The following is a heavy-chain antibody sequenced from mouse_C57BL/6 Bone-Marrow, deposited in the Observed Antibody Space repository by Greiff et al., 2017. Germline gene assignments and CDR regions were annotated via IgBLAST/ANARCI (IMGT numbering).Heavy chain of an antibody. CDR2: INPYNGGT. J-gene: IGHJ3*01. D-gene: IGHD2-3*01. V-gene: IGHV1-19*01. CDR3: ARRGYYVAWFAY. CDR1: GYTFTDYY. Sequence: EVKLMESGPVLVKPGASVKMSCKASGYTFTDYYMNWVKQSHGKSLEWIGVINPYNGGTSYNQKFKGKATLTVDKSSSTAYMELNSLTSEDSAVYYCARRGYYVAWFAYWGQGTLVTVSA.